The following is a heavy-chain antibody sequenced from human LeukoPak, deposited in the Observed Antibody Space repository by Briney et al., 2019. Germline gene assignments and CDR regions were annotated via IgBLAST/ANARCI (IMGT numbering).Heavy chain of an antibody. D-gene: IGHD5-12*01. V-gene: IGHV3-21*01. CDR1: GFTFSSYS. CDR3: ARDLISFSGYLVADY. Sequence: GGSLRLPCAASGFTFSSYSMNWVRQAPGKGLEWVSSISSSSSYIYYADSVKGRFTISRDNAKNSLYLQMNSLRAEDTAVYYCARDLISFSGYLVADYWGQGTLVTVSS. CDR2: ISSSSSYI. J-gene: IGHJ4*02.